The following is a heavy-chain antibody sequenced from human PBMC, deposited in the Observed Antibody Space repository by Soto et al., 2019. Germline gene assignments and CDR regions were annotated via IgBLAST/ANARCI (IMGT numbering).Heavy chain of an antibody. Sequence: SETLSLTCTVSGGSVSSGSSYWSWIRQSPGKGLEWIGYIFYSGSTNYNPSLKSRVTISVDTSKNQFSLKLSSVTAADTDVYHCARENMEVWGWDYYYGMDVWGQGTTVT. J-gene: IGHJ6*02. V-gene: IGHV4-61*01. CDR3: ARENMEVWGWDYYYGMDV. CDR1: GGSVSSGSSY. CDR2: IFYSGST. D-gene: IGHD3-16*01.